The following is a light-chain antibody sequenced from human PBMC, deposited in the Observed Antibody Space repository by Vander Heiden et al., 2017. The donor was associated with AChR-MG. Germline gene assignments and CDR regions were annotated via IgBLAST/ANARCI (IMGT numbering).Light chain of an antibody. CDR3: MQDGHLPLT. Sequence: EIVITPIPRSPSVIPGQPAPLVFQSRQTLLHSDNKTHMYWYLQKPGQSPQLLISGVSSRFSGMPDRFSGSGSGTDFTLKISRVEAVDVGIYYCMQDGHLPLTFGGGTKVEIK. J-gene: IGKJ4*01. CDR2: GVS. V-gene: IGKV2-29*02. CDR1: QTLLHSDNKTH.